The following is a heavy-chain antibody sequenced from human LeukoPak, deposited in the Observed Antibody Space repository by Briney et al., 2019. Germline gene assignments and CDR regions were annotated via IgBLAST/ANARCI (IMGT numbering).Heavy chain of an antibody. CDR1: GGSISSYY. V-gene: IGHV4-4*07. D-gene: IGHD5-12*01. J-gene: IGHJ4*02. Sequence: SETLSLTCTVSGGSISSYYWSWIRQPAGKGLEWIGRIYISGSTNYNPSLKSRVTMSVDTSKNQFSLKLSSVTAADTAMYYCAKSNGYGLIDYWGQGTLVTVSS. CDR3: AKSNGYGLIDY. CDR2: IYISGST.